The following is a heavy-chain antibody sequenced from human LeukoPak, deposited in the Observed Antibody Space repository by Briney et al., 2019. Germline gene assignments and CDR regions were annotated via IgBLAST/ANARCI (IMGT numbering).Heavy chain of an antibody. CDR1: GFPLRSYT. CDR3: ARVAVAGPTGWFDS. D-gene: IGHD6-19*01. V-gene: IGHV3-21*01. Sequence: GGSLRLSCAASGFPLRSYTVTWVRQAPGKGLEWVSSISSTSAYIYYAESVKGRFSISRDNVDNVVHLQMSRLRNEDTAFYYCARVAVAGPTGWFDSWGQGTLVTVSS. CDR2: ISSTSAYI. J-gene: IGHJ5*01.